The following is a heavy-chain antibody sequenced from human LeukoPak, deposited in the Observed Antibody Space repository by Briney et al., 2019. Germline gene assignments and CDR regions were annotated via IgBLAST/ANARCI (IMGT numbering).Heavy chain of an antibody. D-gene: IGHD3-22*01. J-gene: IGHJ4*02. CDR1: GFTFSSYA. CDR3: AKDHRYYYDSSGYVDY. CDR2: ISGSGGNT. V-gene: IGHV3-23*01. Sequence: GGSLRLSCAASGFTFSSYAMRWVRQAPGMRLEWVSVISGSGGNTDYADSVKGRFTISRDNSKNTLYLQMNSLRAEDTAVYHCAKDHRYYYDSSGYVDYWGQGTLVTVSS.